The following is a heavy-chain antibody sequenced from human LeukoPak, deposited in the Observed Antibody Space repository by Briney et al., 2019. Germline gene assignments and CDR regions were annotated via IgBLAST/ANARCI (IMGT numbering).Heavy chain of an antibody. CDR1: GYIFNSYG. CDR2: ITAYNGNT. Sequence: GASVKVSCKASGYIFNSYGISWVRQAPGQGLEWMGWITAYNGNTNFAQKFQGRLTMATDTSTSTVYMELRSLRFDDTAVYYCARGGMTTHPDYWGQGTLVTVSS. V-gene: IGHV1-18*01. D-gene: IGHD4-11*01. J-gene: IGHJ4*02. CDR3: ARGGMTTHPDY.